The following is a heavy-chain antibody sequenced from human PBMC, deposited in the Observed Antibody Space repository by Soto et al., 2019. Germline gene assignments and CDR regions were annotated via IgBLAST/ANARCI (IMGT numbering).Heavy chain of an antibody. V-gene: IGHV3-30-3*01. Sequence: GGSLRLSCAASGFTFSSYAMHWVRQAPGKGLEWVAVISYGGINKYYADSVKGRFTISRDNSKNTLYLQMNSLRGEDTAVYYCARGDYSDPDYFYYAMDVWGQGTTVTVSS. J-gene: IGHJ6*02. CDR3: ARGDYSDPDYFYYAMDV. D-gene: IGHD4-17*01. CDR2: ISYGGINK. CDR1: GFTFSSYA.